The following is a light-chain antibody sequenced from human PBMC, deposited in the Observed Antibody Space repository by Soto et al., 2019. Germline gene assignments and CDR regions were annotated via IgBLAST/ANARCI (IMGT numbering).Light chain of an antibody. CDR3: CSYAGSLTFV. V-gene: IGLV2-11*01. J-gene: IGLJ2*01. CDR2: DVN. CDR1: SSDVGAYNY. Sequence: QSALTQPRSVSGSPGQSVTISCTGTSSDVGAYNYVSWYQQHPGKAPKLMIYDVNKRPSGVPDRFSGSKSDNTASLTISGLQAEDETDYYCCSYAGSLTFVFGEGTKLTVL.